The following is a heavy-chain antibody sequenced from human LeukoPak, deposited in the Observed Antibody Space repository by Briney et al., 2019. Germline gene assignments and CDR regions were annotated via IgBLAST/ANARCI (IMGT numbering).Heavy chain of an antibody. Sequence: GGSLRLSCAASGFTFSSYAMSWVRQARGKGREWVSAISGSGGSTYYADSVKGRFTISRDNSKNPLYLQMNSLRAEDTAVYYCAKVRYYYDSSGYYYVWGQGTLVTVSS. CDR2: ISGSGGST. D-gene: IGHD3-22*01. CDR1: GFTFSSYA. J-gene: IGHJ4*02. V-gene: IGHV3-23*01. CDR3: AKVRYYYDSSGYYYV.